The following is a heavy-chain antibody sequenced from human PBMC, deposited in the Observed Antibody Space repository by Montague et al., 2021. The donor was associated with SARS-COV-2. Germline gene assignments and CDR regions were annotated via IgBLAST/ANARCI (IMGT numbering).Heavy chain of an antibody. V-gene: IGHV4-34*01. J-gene: IGHJ6*03. CDR1: GGSFSTYS. CDR2: IHHGGST. D-gene: IGHD3-10*01. CDR3: ARLGDGVVPSPILGVGPYYSYYSMDV. Sequence: SETRSLTCAVHGGSFSTYSWNWIRQPPGKGLEWIGEIHHGGSTNYNPSLKSRVTISADTSKNQFSLKLTSVAAADTAIYYCARLGDGVVPSPILGVGPYYSYYSMDVWGKGTTVTVSS.